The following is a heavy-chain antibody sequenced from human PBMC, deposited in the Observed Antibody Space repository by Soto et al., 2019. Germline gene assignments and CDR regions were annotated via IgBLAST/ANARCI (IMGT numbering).Heavy chain of an antibody. V-gene: IGHV3-74*01. J-gene: IGHJ4*02. CDR3: ARVMLVRGLIIDY. D-gene: IGHD3-10*01. CDR1: GFTFATYW. CDR2: VNGDGSST. Sequence: PGGSLRLSCAASGFTFATYWMDWVRQAPGQGLVWVSRVNGDGSSTNYADPVKGRFTISRDNAKSTLYLQMNSLKAEDTAMYYCARVMLVRGLIIDYWGQGTLVTVSS.